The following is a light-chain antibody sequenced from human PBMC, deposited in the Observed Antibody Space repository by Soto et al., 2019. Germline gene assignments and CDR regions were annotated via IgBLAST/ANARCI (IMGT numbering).Light chain of an antibody. CDR1: QSISSY. CDR3: QQSYSTPRT. V-gene: IGKV1-39*01. Sequence: DIQMTQSPSSLSASVGDRVTITCRASQSISSYLNWYQQKPGKAPKLLIYATSSLQSGVASRFSGSGSGTDFTLTINSLQPEDFATYYCQQSYSTPRTFGQGT. CDR2: ATS. J-gene: IGKJ1*01.